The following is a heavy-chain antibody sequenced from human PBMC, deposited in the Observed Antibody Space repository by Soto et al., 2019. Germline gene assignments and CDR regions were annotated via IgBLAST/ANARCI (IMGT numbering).Heavy chain of an antibody. CDR3: ARGTSWQRPFDY. V-gene: IGHV4-59*01. Sequence: PSETLSLTCTVSSDSISSYYWSWIRQPPGKRLEWIGYISYSGSTDYNPSLKSRVTISGDTSKKQFSLKVSSVTAADTAVYYRARGTSWQRPFDYWGQGTLVTVSS. CDR1: SDSISSYY. CDR2: ISYSGST. D-gene: IGHD6-25*01. J-gene: IGHJ4*02.